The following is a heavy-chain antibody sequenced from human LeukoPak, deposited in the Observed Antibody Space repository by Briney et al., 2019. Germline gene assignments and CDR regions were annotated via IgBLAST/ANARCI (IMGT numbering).Heavy chain of an antibody. CDR2: ISGSGGST. D-gene: IGHD1-26*01. Sequence: GGSLRLSCAASGFTFSSYAMSWVRQAPGKGLEWVSAISGSGGSTYYADSVKGRFTISRDNSKNTLYLQMNSLRAEDTAVYYCAKDPLPSGRYSENWFDPWGQGTLVTVSS. J-gene: IGHJ5*02. CDR3: AKDPLPSGRYSENWFDP. CDR1: GFTFSSYA. V-gene: IGHV3-23*01.